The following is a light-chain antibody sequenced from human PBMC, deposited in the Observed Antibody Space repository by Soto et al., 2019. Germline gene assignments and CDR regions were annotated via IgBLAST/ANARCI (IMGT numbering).Light chain of an antibody. V-gene: IGLV2-8*01. CDR2: EVS. J-gene: IGLJ2*01. CDR1: SSDVGGYNY. Sequence: QSVLTQPPSASGSPGQSVTISCTGTSSDVGGYNYVSWYQQHPGKAPKLMIYEVSKQPSGVPDRSSGSKSGNTASLTVSRLQAEDEADYYCSSYAGSNNLVFGAGTKVTVL. CDR3: SSYAGSNNLV.